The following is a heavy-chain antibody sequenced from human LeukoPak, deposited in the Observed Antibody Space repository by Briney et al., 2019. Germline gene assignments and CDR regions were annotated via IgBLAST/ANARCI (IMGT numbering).Heavy chain of an antibody. CDR2: IWYDGSND. Sequence: GGSQRLSCTASGFNFGSDAMHWVRQAPGKGLEWVAFIWYDGSNDHYADSVKGRFTISRDNSKNTVCLQMNSLRVEDTAVYYCARDPSGSGWSLNNWGQGTLVTVSS. D-gene: IGHD6-19*01. J-gene: IGHJ4*02. V-gene: IGHV3-33*01. CDR3: ARDPSGSGWSLNN. CDR1: GFNFGSDA.